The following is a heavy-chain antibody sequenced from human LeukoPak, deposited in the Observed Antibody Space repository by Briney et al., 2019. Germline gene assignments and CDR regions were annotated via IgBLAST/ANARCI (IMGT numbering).Heavy chain of an antibody. CDR1: GGSISSSSYY. V-gene: IGHV4-39*07. CDR3: ASGLRLFDY. J-gene: IGHJ4*02. CDR2: IYYSGST. D-gene: IGHD5-12*01. Sequence: TSETLSLTCTVSGGSISSSSYYWGWIRQPPGKGLEWIGSIYYSGSTYYNPSLKSRVTISVDTSKNQFSLQLNSVTPEDTAVYYCASGLRLFDYWGQGTLVTVSS.